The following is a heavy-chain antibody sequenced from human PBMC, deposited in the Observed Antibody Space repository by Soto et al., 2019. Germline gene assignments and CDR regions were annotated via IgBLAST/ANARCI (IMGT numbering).Heavy chain of an antibody. CDR2: IWYDGSNK. V-gene: IGHV3-33*06. D-gene: IGHD3-10*01. Sequence: PGGSLRLSCAASGFTFSSYGMHWVRQAPGKGLEWVAVIWYDGSNKYYADSVKGRFTISRDNSKNTLYLQMNSLRAEDTAVYYCAKGVLSFHYGMEVWGQGTTVTVSS. CDR3: AKGVLSFHYGMEV. J-gene: IGHJ6*02. CDR1: GFTFSSYG.